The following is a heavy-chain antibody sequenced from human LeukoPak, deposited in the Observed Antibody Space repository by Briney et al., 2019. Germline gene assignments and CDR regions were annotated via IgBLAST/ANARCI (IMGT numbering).Heavy chain of an antibody. CDR3: ARERVVIPYLDY. V-gene: IGHV3-21*01. CDR1: GFIFNSHS. Sequence: GGSLRLSCPASGFIFNSHSMNWVRQAPGKGLERVSSISSTSSYIYYADSVKSRFTISRDNAKNSLYLQMNSLRAEDTAVYYCARERVVIPYLDYWGQGTLVTVSS. J-gene: IGHJ4*02. D-gene: IGHD2/OR15-2a*01. CDR2: ISSTSSYI.